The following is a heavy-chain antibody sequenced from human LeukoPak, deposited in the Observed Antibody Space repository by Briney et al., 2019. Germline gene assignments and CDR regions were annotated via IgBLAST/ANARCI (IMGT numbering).Heavy chain of an antibody. CDR3: ARGGGLLWLGEFPNCFDT. V-gene: IGHV3-23*01. J-gene: IGHJ5*02. Sequence: GGSLRLSCAASGSTFSSYAMSWVRQAPGKGLEYVSTISAGGGSTFYADSMKGRSTISRDNSRSTVYLQMNSLRVEDTAVYYCARGGGLLWLGEFPNCFDTWGQGTLVTASS. CDR2: ISAGGGST. CDR1: GSTFSSYA. D-gene: IGHD3-10*01.